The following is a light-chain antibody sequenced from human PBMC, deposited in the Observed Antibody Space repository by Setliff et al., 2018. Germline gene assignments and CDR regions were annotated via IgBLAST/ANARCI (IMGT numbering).Light chain of an antibody. Sequence: ALTQPASVSGSPGQSITISCTGTSSDVGGYNYASWYQQHPGKAPKLMIYDVSKRPSGVSNRFSGSKSGNTASLTISGLQAEDEADYYCSSYTSSSTSYVFGTGTKVTVL. CDR1: SSDVGGYNY. CDR3: SSYTSSSTSYV. V-gene: IGLV2-14*01. J-gene: IGLJ1*01. CDR2: DVS.